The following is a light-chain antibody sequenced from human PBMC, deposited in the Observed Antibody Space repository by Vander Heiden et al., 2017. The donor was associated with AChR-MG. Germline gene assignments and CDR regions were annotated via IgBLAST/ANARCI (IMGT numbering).Light chain of an antibody. CDR3: QQSYSVPYT. Sequence: DIQMTQSPSSLSASVGDRVTITCRASQSISNYLNWYQQKPGKAPKLLIFAAATLQSGVPSRFSGSGSGTDFTLAISSLQPEDFATYYCQQSYSVPYTFGQGTKLVIK. CDR1: QSISNY. CDR2: AAA. J-gene: IGKJ2*01. V-gene: IGKV1-39*01.